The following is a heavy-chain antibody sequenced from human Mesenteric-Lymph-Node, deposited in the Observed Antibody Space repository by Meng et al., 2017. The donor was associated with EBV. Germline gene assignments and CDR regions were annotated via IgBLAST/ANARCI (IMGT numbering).Heavy chain of an antibody. V-gene: IGHV4-4*02. CDR2: IYHSGST. D-gene: IGHD4-17*01. CDR1: GDSISNGSW. CDR3: ARGGIRGTRVTTSGVWNFDL. Sequence: QVQLQEAGHGLVKPSGTLSLTCVVSGDSISNGSWWSWVRQSPGKGLEWIGEIYHSGSTNYNPSLKSRVTTSVDKSKNQFSLKLTSVTAADTAVYYCARGGIRGTRVTTSGVWNFDLWGRGTLVTVSS. J-gene: IGHJ2*01.